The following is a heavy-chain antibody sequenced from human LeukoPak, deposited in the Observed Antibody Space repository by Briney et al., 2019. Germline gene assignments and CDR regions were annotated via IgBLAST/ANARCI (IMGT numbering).Heavy chain of an antibody. D-gene: IGHD3-22*01. CDR2: ISSSSSYI. V-gene: IGHV3-21*01. J-gene: IGHJ3*02. CDR3: ARDFFAMIVVVKALNAFDI. Sequence: GGSLRLSCAASGFTFSSYSMSWVRQAPGKGPEWVSSISSSSSYIYYADSVKGRFTISRDNAKNSLYLQMNSLRAEDTAVYYCARDFFAMIVVVKALNAFDIWGQGTMVTVSS. CDR1: GFTFSSYS.